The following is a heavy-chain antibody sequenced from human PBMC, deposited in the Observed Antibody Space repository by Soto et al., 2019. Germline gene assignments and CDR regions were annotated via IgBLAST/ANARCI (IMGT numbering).Heavy chain of an antibody. CDR1: GFTFDDYA. J-gene: IGHJ4*02. D-gene: IGHD1-26*01. CDR2: ISWNSGSI. Sequence: EVQLVESGGGLVQPGRSLRLSCAASGFTFDDYAMHWVRQAPGKGLEWVSGISWNSGSIGYADSVKGRFTISRANAKNSRYLQMNSLRAEDTALYYCAKDLRGSDPPVGFDYWGQGTLVTVSS. CDR3: AKDLRGSDPPVGFDY. V-gene: IGHV3-9*01.